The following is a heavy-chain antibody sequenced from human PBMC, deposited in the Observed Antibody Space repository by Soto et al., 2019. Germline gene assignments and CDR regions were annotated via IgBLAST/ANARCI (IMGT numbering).Heavy chain of an antibody. Sequence: SETLSLTCTVSGGSISSSSYYWGWIRQPPGKGLEWIGSIYYSGSTYYNPSLKSRVTISVDTSKNQFSLKLSSVTAADTAVYYCARLIRVELHAFDIWGQGTMVTVSS. V-gene: IGHV4-39*01. D-gene: IGHD1-7*01. J-gene: IGHJ3*02. CDR1: GGSISSSSYY. CDR2: IYYSGST. CDR3: ARLIRVELHAFDI.